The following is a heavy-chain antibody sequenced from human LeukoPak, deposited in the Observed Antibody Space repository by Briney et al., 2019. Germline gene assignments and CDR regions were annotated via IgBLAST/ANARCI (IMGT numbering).Heavy chain of an antibody. J-gene: IGHJ4*02. CDR3: ARISGDYSYLPFDH. V-gene: IGHV4-34*01. D-gene: IGHD4-11*01. CDR2: INHSGST. Sequence: PSETLSLTCAVYGGSFSGYYWSWIRQPPGKGLEWIGEINHSGSTNYNPSLKSRLTISVDQSKNQFSLRLTSVTAADAAVYYCARISGDYSYLPFDHWGQGALVAVSP. CDR1: GGSFSGYY.